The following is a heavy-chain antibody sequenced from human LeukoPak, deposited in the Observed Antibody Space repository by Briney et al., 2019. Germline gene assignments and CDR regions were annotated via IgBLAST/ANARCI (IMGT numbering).Heavy chain of an antibody. Sequence: GGSLRLSCAASGFTVSSNYMSWVRQAPGKGLEWVSVIYSGGSTYYADSVKGRFTISRDNSKNTLYLQMNSLRAEDTAVYYCAKDIPQYYDFWSGYSNFDYWGQGTLVTVSS. J-gene: IGHJ4*02. D-gene: IGHD3-3*01. CDR1: GFTVSSNY. CDR3: AKDIPQYYDFWSGYSNFDY. V-gene: IGHV3-53*01. CDR2: IYSGGST.